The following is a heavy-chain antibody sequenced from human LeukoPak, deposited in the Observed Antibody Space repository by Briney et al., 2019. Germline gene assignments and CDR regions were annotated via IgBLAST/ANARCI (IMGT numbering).Heavy chain of an antibody. CDR1: GGTFSSYA. CDR3: ASTAVKWELHQGYFQH. V-gene: IGHV1-69*05. CDR2: IIPIFGTA. J-gene: IGHJ1*01. Sequence: ASVTVSFTASGGTFSSYAISWVRQAPGQGLEWMGGIIPIFGTANYAQKFQGRVTITTDESTSTAYMELSSLRSEDTAVYYCASTAVKWELHQGYFQHWGQGTLVTVSS. D-gene: IGHD1-26*01.